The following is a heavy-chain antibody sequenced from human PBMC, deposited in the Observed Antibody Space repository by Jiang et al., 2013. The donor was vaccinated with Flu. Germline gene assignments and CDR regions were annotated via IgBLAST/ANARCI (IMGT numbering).Heavy chain of an antibody. CDR1: GGTFSSYA. Sequence: SSVKVSCKASGGTFSSYAISWVRQAPGQGLEWMGGIIPIFGTANYAQKFQGRVTITADESTSTAYMELSSLRSEDTAVYYCAGGGLRFLEWLVDFDYWGQGTLVTVSS. V-gene: IGHV1-69*01. D-gene: IGHD3-3*01. CDR2: IIPIFGTA. J-gene: IGHJ4*02. CDR3: AGGGLRFLEWLVDFDY.